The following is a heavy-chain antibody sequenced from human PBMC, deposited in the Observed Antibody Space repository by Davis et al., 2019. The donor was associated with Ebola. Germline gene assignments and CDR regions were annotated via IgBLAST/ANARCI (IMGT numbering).Heavy chain of an antibody. V-gene: IGHV3-21*01. D-gene: IGHD1-26*01. Sequence: GESLKISCAASGFTFSSYSMNWVRQAPGKGLEWVSSISSSSYFIYYADSLKGRFTISRDNSKNTLYLQMNSLRAEGTAVYYCAKDDYHSGSPFDYRGQGTLVPVSS. CDR1: GFTFSSYS. CDR3: AKDDYHSGSPFDY. CDR2: ISSSSYFI. J-gene: IGHJ4*02.